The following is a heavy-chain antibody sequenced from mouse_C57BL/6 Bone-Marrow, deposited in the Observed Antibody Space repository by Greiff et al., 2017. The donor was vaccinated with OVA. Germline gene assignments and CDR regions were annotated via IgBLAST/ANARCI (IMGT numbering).Heavy chain of an antibody. Sequence: EVKLMESGGGLVKPGGSLKLSCAASGFTFSSYAMSWVRQTPEKRLEWVATISDGGSYTYYPDNVKGRFTISRDNAKNNLYLQMSHLKSEDTAMYYCARDRRLPLYYFDYWGQGTTLTVSS. CDR3: ARDRRLPLYYFDY. CDR2: ISDGGSYT. CDR1: GFTFSSYA. V-gene: IGHV5-4*01. D-gene: IGHD2-2*01. J-gene: IGHJ2*01.